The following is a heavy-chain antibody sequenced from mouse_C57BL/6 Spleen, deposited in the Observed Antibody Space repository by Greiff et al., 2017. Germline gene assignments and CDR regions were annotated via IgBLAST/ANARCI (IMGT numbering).Heavy chain of an antibody. J-gene: IGHJ2*01. Sequence: EVQGVESGEGLVKPGGCLKLSCAASGFTFSSYAMSWVRQTPEQRLEWVAYISSGGDYIYYADTVKGRFTISRDNARNTLYLQMSSLKSEDTAMYYCTRDEKGYYYFDDWGQGTTLTVSS. V-gene: IGHV5-9-1*02. D-gene: IGHD2-3*01. CDR3: TRDEKGYYYFDD. CDR2: ISSGGDYI. CDR1: GFTFSSYA.